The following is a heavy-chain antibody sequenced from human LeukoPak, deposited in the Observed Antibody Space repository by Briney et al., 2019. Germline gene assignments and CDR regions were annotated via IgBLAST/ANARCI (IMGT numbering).Heavy chain of an antibody. J-gene: IGHJ4*02. CDR1: GFTFSSYA. CDR2: ISGSGDST. D-gene: IGHD2-15*01. Sequence: GGSLRLSCTASGFTFSSYAMGWVRQAPGKGLEWVSSISGSGDSTYYADSVKGRFTTSRDNSKNTLYLQMNSLRAEDTGVYYCAKVTGICSGGSCYVDYWGQGTLVTVSS. CDR3: AKVTGICSGGSCYVDY. V-gene: IGHV3-23*01.